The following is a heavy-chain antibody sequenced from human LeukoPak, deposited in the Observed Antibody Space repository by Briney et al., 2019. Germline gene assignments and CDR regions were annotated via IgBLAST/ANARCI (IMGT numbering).Heavy chain of an antibody. J-gene: IGHJ4*02. CDR3: ARTGNTAVPPYFDY. D-gene: IGHD3-10*01. Sequence: SETLSLTCTVSGGSISSSGYYWGWIRQPPRKGLEWIGTIYYSGSTYYNPSLNSRVTISVDTSKNQSSLKLSSVTAADTAVYYCARTGNTAVPPYFDYWGQGALVTVSS. CDR1: GGSISSSGYY. V-gene: IGHV4-39*01. CDR2: IYYSGST.